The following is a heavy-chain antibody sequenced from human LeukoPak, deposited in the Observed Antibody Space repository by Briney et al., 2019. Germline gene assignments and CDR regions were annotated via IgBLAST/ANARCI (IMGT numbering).Heavy chain of an antibody. CDR2: IKQDGSEK. V-gene: IGHV3-7*01. J-gene: IGHJ5*02. CDR1: GFTFSTYW. Sequence: TGGPLRLSCAASGFTFSTYWMSWVRQAPGKGLEWVANIKQDGSEKKYVDSVKGRFTISRDNAKNSLYLQMNSLRAEDTAIYYCARDLESSSWWNWFDPWGQGTLVTVSS. D-gene: IGHD6-13*01. CDR3: ARDLESSSWWNWFDP.